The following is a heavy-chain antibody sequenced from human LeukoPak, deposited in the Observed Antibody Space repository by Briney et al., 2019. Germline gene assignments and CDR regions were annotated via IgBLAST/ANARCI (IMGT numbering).Heavy chain of an antibody. Sequence: PSETLSLTCAVYGGSFSGWWSWIRQPPGKGLEWIGEIHHSGGTKYNPSLRNPDAISVDTSKRQISLKMTSVTAADTAIYYCARHNGWAFDIWGQGTVVTVSS. D-gene: IGHD2-15*01. J-gene: IGHJ3*02. V-gene: IGHV4-34*01. CDR2: IHHSGGT. CDR3: ARHNGWAFDI. CDR1: GGSFSGW.